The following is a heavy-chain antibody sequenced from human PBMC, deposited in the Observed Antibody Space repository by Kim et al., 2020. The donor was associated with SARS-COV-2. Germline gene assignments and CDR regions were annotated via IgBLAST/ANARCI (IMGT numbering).Heavy chain of an antibody. J-gene: IGHJ3*02. CDR1: GFTFSTYS. CDR3: ARDLANYYWNAHRVVAFDI. V-gene: IGHV3-48*02. CDR2: ISSISSTI. D-gene: IGHD2-2*01. Sequence: GGSLRLSCAASGFTFSTYSMNWVRQAPGKGLEWVSYISSISSTIYYADSVKGRFAISRDNAKNSLYLQMNSLRDEDTAVYYCARDLANYYWNAHRVVAFDIWGQGTMVTVSS.